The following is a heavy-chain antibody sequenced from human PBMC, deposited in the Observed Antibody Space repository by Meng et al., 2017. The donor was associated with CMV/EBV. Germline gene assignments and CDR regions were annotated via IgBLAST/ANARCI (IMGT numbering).Heavy chain of an antibody. CDR3: ARGIVVPGRYYYYGMDV. CDR2: IIPILGIA. D-gene: IGHD2-2*01. V-gene: IGHV1-69*10. CDR1: GGTFSSYA. Sequence: SVKVSCKASGGTFSSYAISWVRQAPGQGLGWMGGIIPILGIANYAQKFQGRVTITADKSTSTAYMELSSLRSEDTAVYYCARGIVVPGRYYYYGMDVWGQGTTVTVSS. J-gene: IGHJ6*02.